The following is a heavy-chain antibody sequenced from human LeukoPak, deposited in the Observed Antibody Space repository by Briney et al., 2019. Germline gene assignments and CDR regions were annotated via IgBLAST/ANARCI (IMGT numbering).Heavy chain of an antibody. CDR3: ARNPVREVIIGGY. Sequence: ASVKVSCKASGYTFTGYYMHWVRQAPGQGLEWMGWINPNSGGTNYAQKFQGRVTMTRDTSISTAYMELSRLRSDDTAVYYCARNPVREVIIGGYWGQGTLVTVSS. CDR2: INPNSGGT. D-gene: IGHD3-10*01. CDR1: GYTFTGYY. V-gene: IGHV1-2*02. J-gene: IGHJ4*02.